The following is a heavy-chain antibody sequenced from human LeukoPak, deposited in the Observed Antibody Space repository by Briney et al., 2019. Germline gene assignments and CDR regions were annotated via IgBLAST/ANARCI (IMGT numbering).Heavy chain of an antibody. CDR2: ISWNSGSI. CDR1: GFTFDDYA. V-gene: IGHV3-9*01. CDR3: ARNWPHFDY. J-gene: IGHJ4*02. D-gene: IGHD1-1*01. Sequence: GGSLRLSCAASGFTFDDYAMHWVRQAPGKGLEWVSGISWNSGSIGYADSVKGRFTISRDNAKNTLYLQMNSLRAEDTAVYYCARNWPHFDYWGQGTLVTVSS.